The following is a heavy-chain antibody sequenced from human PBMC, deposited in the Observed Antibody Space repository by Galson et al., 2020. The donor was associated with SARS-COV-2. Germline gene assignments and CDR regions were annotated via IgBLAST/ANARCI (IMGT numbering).Heavy chain of an antibody. CDR2: INAGNGNT. J-gene: IGHJ6*02. CDR3: AREVFSSRGVEEYYYYYYGMDV. CDR1: GYTFTSYA. V-gene: IGHV1-3*01. Sequence: ASVKVSCKASGYTFTSYAMHWVRQAPGQRLEWMGWINAGNGNTKYSQKFQGRVTITRDTSASTAYMELSSLRSEDTAVYYCAREVFSSRGVEEYYYYYYGMDVWGQGTTVTVSS. D-gene: IGHD2-15*01.